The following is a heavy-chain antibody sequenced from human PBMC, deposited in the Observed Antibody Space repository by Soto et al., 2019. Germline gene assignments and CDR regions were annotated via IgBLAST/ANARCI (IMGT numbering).Heavy chain of an antibody. J-gene: IGHJ4*02. CDR3: ARDGVAGTTRISAY. Sequence: ASVKVSCKASGYTFTSYSITWVRQAHGQGLEWMGWISVYNGNTKYAQDFQGRVTMTTDTSTSTAYMELRSLRSDDTAVSYCARDGVAGTTRISAYWGQGTLVTFST. V-gene: IGHV1-18*01. D-gene: IGHD1-7*01. CDR2: ISVYNGNT. CDR1: GYTFTSYS.